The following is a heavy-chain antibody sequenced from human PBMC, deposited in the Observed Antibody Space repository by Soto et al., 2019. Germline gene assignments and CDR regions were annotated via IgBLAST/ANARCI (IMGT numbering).Heavy chain of an antibody. CDR3: AHNFVLRFLEWLKPRSYYFDY. V-gene: IGHV2-5*02. D-gene: IGHD3-3*01. Sequence: SGPTLVNPTQTLTLTCTFSGFSLSTSGVGVGWIRQPPGKALEWLALIYWDDDKRYSPSLKSRLTITKDTSKNQVVLTMTNMEPVDTATYYCAHNFVLRFLEWLKPRSYYFDYWGQGTLVTVSS. J-gene: IGHJ4*02. CDR1: GFSLSTSGVG. CDR2: IYWDDDK.